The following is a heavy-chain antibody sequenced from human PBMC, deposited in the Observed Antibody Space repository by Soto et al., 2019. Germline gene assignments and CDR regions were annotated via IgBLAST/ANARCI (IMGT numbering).Heavy chain of an antibody. CDR3: AIAVAGPPDF. J-gene: IGHJ4*02. D-gene: IGHD6-19*01. CDR2: IIPILDTP. V-gene: IGHV1-69*08. Sequence: QVQVLQSGAEVKKPGSSVKVPCKTSGGTFSGLAFTWVRQAPGQGLEWMGRIIPILDTPHFAQRFQGRISITADKSTSTAYMELRSLRSDDTATYYCAIAVAGPPDFWGQGTLVTVSS. CDR1: GGTFSGLA.